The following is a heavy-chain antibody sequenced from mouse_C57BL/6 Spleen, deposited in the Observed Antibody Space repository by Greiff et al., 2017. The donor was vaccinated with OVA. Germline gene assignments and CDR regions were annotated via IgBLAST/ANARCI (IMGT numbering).Heavy chain of an antibody. CDR2: IDPETGGT. Sequence: QVQLKESGAELVRPGASVTLSCKASGYTFTDYEMHWVKQTPVHGLEWIGAIDPETGGTAYNQKFKGKAILTADKSSSTAYMELRSLTSEDSAVYYAGPFDYWGQGTTLTVSS. CDR1: GYTFTDYE. V-gene: IGHV1-15*01. J-gene: IGHJ2*01. CDR3: GPFDY. D-gene: IGHD4-1*01.